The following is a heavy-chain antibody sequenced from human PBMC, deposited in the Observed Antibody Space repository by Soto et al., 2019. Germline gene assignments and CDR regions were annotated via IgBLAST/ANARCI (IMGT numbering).Heavy chain of an antibody. D-gene: IGHD4-4*01. V-gene: IGHV4-38-2*01. CDR2: IYHSGTT. J-gene: IGHJ6*02. CDR1: GDSITSIYH. Sequence: SETLSLTCAVSGDSITSIYHWAWIRQPPGRGLEWVASIYHSGTTYYNPSLKSRVTISVDTSKNQFSLKLSSVTAADTAVYYCARGGYSNNYYYGMDVWGPGTTVNVSS. CDR3: ARGGYSNNYYYGMDV.